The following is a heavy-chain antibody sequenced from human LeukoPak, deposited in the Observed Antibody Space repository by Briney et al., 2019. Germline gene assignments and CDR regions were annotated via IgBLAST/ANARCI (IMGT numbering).Heavy chain of an antibody. Sequence: GGSLRLSCAASGFTFSSYAMSWVRQAPGKGLEWVSAISGSGGSTYYADSVKGRFTISRDNSKNTLYLQMNSLRAEDTAIYYCAKDLPDDSFRVNNDAFDIWGQGAMVTVSS. V-gene: IGHV3-23*01. D-gene: IGHD3-9*01. J-gene: IGHJ3*02. CDR2: ISGSGGST. CDR3: AKDLPDDSFRVNNDAFDI. CDR1: GFTFSSYA.